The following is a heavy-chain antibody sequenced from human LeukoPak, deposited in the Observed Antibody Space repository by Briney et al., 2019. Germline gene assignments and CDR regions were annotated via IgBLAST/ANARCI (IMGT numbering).Heavy chain of an antibody. V-gene: IGHV3-53*05. Sequence: QPGGSLRLSCAASGFTVSNNYMSWVRQAPGKGLEWVSVIYTAGGTYYADSVKGRFTISRDNSENTLYLQMNSLRAGDTAVYYCARSPTAWYFDLWGRGTLVIVSS. D-gene: IGHD1-26*01. CDR2: IYTAGGT. CDR1: GFTVSNNY. J-gene: IGHJ2*01. CDR3: ARSPTAWYFDL.